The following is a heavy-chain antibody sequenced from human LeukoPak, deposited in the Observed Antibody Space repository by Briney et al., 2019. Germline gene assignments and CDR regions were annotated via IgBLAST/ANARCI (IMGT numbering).Heavy chain of an antibody. CDR2: ISGSGDNT. V-gene: IGHV3-23*01. J-gene: IGHJ4*02. CDR3: AKGSYYDSSGSFYFDY. Sequence: GGSLSLSCAASGLIFNDAWMTWVRQAPGKGLDWVSGISGSGDNTFYADSGKGRFTIYRHNSKNTLYVQVHSLGTEDTAAYYCAKGSYYDSSGSFYFDYWGQGTLVTVSS. D-gene: IGHD3-22*01. CDR1: GLIFNDAW.